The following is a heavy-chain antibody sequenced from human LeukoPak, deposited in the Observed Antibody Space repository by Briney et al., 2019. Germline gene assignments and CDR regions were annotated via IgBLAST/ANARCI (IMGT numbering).Heavy chain of an antibody. D-gene: IGHD3-22*01. CDR2: IYYSGST. CDR1: GGSISSGGYY. Sequence: PSHTLSLTCTVSGGSISSGGYYWSWIRQHPGKGLGWIGYIYYSGSTYYNPSLKSRVTISVDTSKNQFSLKLSSVTAADTAMYYCARVVYDSSGYKFDYWGQGTLVTVSS. CDR3: ARVVYDSSGYKFDY. J-gene: IGHJ4*02. V-gene: IGHV4-31*03.